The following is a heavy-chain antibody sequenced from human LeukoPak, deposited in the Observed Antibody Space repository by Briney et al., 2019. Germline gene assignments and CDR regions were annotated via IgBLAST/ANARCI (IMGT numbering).Heavy chain of an antibody. J-gene: IGHJ4*02. D-gene: IGHD3-16*02. Sequence: ASVKVSCKASGYTFTGYYMHWVRQAPGQGLEWMGWINPNSGGTNYAQKFQDRVTMTRDTSISTAYMELSRLRSDDTAVYYCARDGHYDYVWGSYRYRPYYFDYWGQGTLVTVSS. V-gene: IGHV1-2*02. CDR3: ARDGHYDYVWGSYRYRPYYFDY. CDR2: INPNSGGT. CDR1: GYTFTGYY.